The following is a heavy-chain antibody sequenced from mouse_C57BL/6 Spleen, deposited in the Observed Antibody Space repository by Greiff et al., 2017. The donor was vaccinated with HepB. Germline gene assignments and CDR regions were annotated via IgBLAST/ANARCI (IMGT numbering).Heavy chain of an antibody. Sequence: EVKLMESGGGLVKPGGSLKLSCAASGFTFSDYGMHWVRQAPEKGLEWVAYISSGSSTIYYADTVKGRFTISRDNAKNSLFLQMTSLRSEDTAMYYCARVYGLYWYFDVWGTGTTVTVSS. D-gene: IGHD1-1*02. V-gene: IGHV5-17*01. CDR1: GFTFSDYG. CDR3: ARVYGLYWYFDV. J-gene: IGHJ1*03. CDR2: ISSGSSTI.